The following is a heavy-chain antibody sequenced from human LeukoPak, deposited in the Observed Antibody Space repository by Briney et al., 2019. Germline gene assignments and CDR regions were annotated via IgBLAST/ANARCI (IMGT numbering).Heavy chain of an antibody. D-gene: IGHD4-17*01. Sequence: ASVKVSCKASGGTFSRYAISWVGQAPGQGREWMGGSIPIFGTANYAQKFQGRVTITADESTSTAYMELSSLRSEDTAVYYCAREKSYGDYRSNAFDIWGQGTMVTVSS. V-gene: IGHV1-69*13. CDR1: GGTFSRYA. CDR2: SIPIFGTA. J-gene: IGHJ3*02. CDR3: AREKSYGDYRSNAFDI.